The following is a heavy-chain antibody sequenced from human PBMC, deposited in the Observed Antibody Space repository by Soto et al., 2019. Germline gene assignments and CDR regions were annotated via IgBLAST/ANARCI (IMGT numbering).Heavy chain of an antibody. J-gene: IGHJ4*02. D-gene: IGHD3-10*01. CDR3: AKDVGATAYYFDY. CDR2: ISWNSGSK. V-gene: IGHV3-9*01. CDR1: GFTFDDYA. Sequence: GGSLRLSCAASGFTFDDYAMHWVRQAPGKGLEWVSGISWNSGSKGYADSVKGRFTISRDNAKNSLYLQMNSLRAEDSAFYYCAKDVGATAYYFDYWGQGTLVTVSS.